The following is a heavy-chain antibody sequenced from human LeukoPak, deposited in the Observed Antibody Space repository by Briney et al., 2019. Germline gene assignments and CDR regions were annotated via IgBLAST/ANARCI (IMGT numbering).Heavy chain of an antibody. CDR1: GFNFSDDY. CDR2: ISSSGSAI. Sequence: GGSLRLSCVASGFNFSDDYMGWIRQAPGKGLEWISHISSSGSAIYYADSVKGRFTISRDNAKSSLYLHMNSLRAEDTAIYYCARDREYGDCAFDIWGQGTMVTVSS. CDR3: ARDREYGDCAFDI. D-gene: IGHD4-17*01. J-gene: IGHJ3*02. V-gene: IGHV3-11*01.